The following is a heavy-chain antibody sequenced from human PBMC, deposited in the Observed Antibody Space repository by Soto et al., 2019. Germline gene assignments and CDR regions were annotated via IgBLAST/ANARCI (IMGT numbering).Heavy chain of an antibody. CDR1: GFTFNSYS. J-gene: IGHJ4*02. V-gene: IGHV3-48*01. CDR3: VRDAGSLGY. Sequence: EVQLVESGGGLVQPGGSLRLSCVVSGFTFNSYSMDWVRQAPGKGLEWVSYITSGSSTIHYADSVQGRFTISRDNAKKSVFLQMISMRVEDTAVYYCVRDAGSLGYWGQGTLVTVSS. D-gene: IGHD3-10*01. CDR2: ITSGSSTI.